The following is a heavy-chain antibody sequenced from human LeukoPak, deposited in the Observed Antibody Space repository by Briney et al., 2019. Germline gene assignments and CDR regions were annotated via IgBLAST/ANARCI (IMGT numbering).Heavy chain of an antibody. CDR2: INAGNGNT. CDR1: GYTFTSYA. D-gene: IGHD1-7*01. V-gene: IGHV1-3*03. CDR3: ARSRGTLGYYYYMDV. J-gene: IGHJ6*03. Sequence: ASVKVSCKASGYTFTSYAMHWVRQAPGQRLEWMGWINAGNGNTKYSQEFQGRVTITRDTSASTAYMELSSLRSEDMAVYYCARSRGTLGYYYYMDVWGKGTTVTVSS.